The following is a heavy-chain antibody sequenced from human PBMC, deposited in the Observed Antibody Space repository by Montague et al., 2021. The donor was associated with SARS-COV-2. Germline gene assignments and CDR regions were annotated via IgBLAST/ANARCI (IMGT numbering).Heavy chain of an antibody. CDR1: GGSIGSGNYY. CDR2: ISSSGTS. CDR3: ARDIGGATSDH. D-gene: IGHD3-16*01. J-gene: IGHJ4*02. V-gene: IGHV4-39*07. Sequence: SETLSLTCSVSGGSIGSGNYYWGWIRQFPGLGLEWMGAISSSGTSYYPPSLRSRVTISRDTSQNQFSLRLSSVTAADTAVYYCARDIGGATSDHWGQGIMVTVST.